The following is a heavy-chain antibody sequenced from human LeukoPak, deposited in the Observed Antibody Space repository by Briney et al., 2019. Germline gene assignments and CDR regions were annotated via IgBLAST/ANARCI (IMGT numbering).Heavy chain of an antibody. D-gene: IGHD3-10*01. J-gene: IGHJ3*02. Sequence: LPGGSLRLSCAASGFTFSSYEMNWVRQAPGKGLEWVSYISSSGSTIYYADSVKGRFTISRDNAKNSLYLQMNSLRAEDTAVYYCARAALWFGELWVGAFDIWGQGTMVTVSS. CDR3: ARAALWFGELWVGAFDI. V-gene: IGHV3-48*03. CDR2: ISSSGSTI. CDR1: GFTFSSYE.